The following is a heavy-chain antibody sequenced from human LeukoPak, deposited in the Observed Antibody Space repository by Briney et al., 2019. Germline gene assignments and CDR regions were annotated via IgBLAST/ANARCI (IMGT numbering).Heavy chain of an antibody. CDR2: ISRNGGST. J-gene: IGHJ6*02. CDR1: GFTFSTYA. CDR3: AKGERGYSYGYHYYYGMDV. D-gene: IGHD5-18*01. Sequence: PGGSLRLSCSASGFTFSTYAMHWVRQAPGKGLEYVSAISRNGGSTYYADSVKGRFTISRDNSKNTLYLQMNSLRAEDTAVYYCAKGERGYSYGYHYYYGMDVWGQGTTVTVSS. V-gene: IGHV3-64*04.